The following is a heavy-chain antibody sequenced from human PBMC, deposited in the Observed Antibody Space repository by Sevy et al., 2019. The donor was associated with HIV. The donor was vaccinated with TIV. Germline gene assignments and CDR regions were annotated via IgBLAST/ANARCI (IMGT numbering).Heavy chain of an antibody. V-gene: IGHV3-48*02. Sequence: GGFLRLSCAASGFTFSSYSMNWVRQAPGKGLEWVSYISSSSSTIYYADPVKGRFTISRDNAKNSLYLQMNSLRDEDTAVYYCARVRVLKVVVVEGWFDPWGQGTLVTVSS. J-gene: IGHJ5*02. CDR2: ISSSSSTI. D-gene: IGHD2-15*01. CDR1: GFTFSSYS. CDR3: ARVRVLKVVVVEGWFDP.